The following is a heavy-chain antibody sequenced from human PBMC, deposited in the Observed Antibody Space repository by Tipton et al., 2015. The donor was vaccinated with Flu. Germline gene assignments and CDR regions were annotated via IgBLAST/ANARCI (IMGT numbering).Heavy chain of an antibody. CDR3: ARNVFEGYGDYRNWYFDL. J-gene: IGHJ2*01. V-gene: IGHV4-39*01. Sequence: TLSLTCTVFGGSMRSSSHYWAWIRQPPGKGLEWIGSMFYTGVTYHNASLKNRITISIDRSETQLSLQLTSVTAADTAVYYCARNVFEGYGDYRNWYFDLWGRGTLVTVSS. D-gene: IGHD4-17*01. CDR2: MFYTGVT. CDR1: GGSMRSSSHY.